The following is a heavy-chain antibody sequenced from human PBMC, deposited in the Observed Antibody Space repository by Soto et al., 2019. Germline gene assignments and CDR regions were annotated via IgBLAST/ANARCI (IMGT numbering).Heavy chain of an antibody. CDR3: AGLQDTVTTFFVGYYYYGMDV. J-gene: IGHJ6*02. CDR1: GFTFSSYS. Sequence: PGGSLRLSCAASGFTFSSYSMNWVRQAPGKGQEWVSSISSSSSYIYYADSVKGRFTISRDNAKNSLYLQMNSLRAEDTAVYYCAGLQDTVTTFFVGYYYYGMDVWGQGTTVTVSS. CDR2: ISSSSSYI. V-gene: IGHV3-21*01. D-gene: IGHD4-4*01.